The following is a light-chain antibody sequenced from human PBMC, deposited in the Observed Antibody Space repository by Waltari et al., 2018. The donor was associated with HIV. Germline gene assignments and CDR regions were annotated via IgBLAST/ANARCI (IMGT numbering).Light chain of an antibody. J-gene: IGKJ1*01. CDR1: QTISTW. V-gene: IGKV1-5*03. CDR2: KAS. Sequence: DIQMTQSPSTLSASVGDRVTITCRASQTISTWLAWYQQKPGKAPKLLIYKASSLESGVPPRFSGSGSGTEFTLTISSLQPDDFATYYCQQYNSLFGAFGQGTKVEIK. CDR3: QQYNSLFGA.